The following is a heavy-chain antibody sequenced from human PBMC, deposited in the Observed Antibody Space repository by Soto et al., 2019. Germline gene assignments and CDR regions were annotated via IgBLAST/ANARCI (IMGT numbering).Heavy chain of an antibody. CDR1: GFIVSSYG. Sequence: HVQVVESGGGVVQPGRSLRLSCEASGFIVSSYGMHWVRQAPGKGLEWVAVISYDGFSKFYADSVKGRFTISRDNSQNSLYQQMHSLRAEDTSVYYCAKVYGDFAYYFDAMDVWGQGTTVTVSS. D-gene: IGHD4-17*01. CDR3: AKVYGDFAYYFDAMDV. CDR2: ISYDGFSK. J-gene: IGHJ6*02. V-gene: IGHV3-30*18.